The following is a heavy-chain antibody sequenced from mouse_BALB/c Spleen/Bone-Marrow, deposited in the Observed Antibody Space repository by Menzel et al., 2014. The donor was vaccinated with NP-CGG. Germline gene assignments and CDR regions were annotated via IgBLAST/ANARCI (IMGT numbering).Heavy chain of an antibody. CDR2: IDPANGNT. V-gene: IGHV14-3*02. CDR3: ARGTPYAMDY. CDR1: GFNIKDTY. Sequence: VQPQQSGAELVKPGASVKLSCTASGFNIKDTYMHWVKQRPEQGLEWIGRIDPANGNTKYDPKFQGKATITADTSSNTAYLQLSSLTSEDTAVYYCARGTPYAMDYWGQGTSVTVSS. J-gene: IGHJ4*01. D-gene: IGHD2-14*01.